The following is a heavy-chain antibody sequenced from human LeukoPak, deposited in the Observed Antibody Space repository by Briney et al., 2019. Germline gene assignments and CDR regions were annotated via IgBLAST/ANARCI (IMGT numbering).Heavy chain of an antibody. CDR3: ARAATHSSGWYGWDYYYYMDV. J-gene: IGHJ6*03. CDR2: IKQDGSEK. CDR1: GFTFSSYW. Sequence: GGSLRLSCAASGFTFSSYWMSWVRQAPGKGLEWVANIKQDGSEKYYVDSVKGRFTISRDNAKNSLYLQMNSLRAEDTAVYYCARAATHSSGWYGWDYYYYMDVWGKGTTVTVSS. D-gene: IGHD6-19*01. V-gene: IGHV3-7*01.